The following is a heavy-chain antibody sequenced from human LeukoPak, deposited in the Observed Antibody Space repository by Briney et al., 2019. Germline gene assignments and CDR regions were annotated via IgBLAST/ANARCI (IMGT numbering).Heavy chain of an antibody. CDR3: ARDFGPGPRINYDAFDI. CDR1: GFTFSSYE. Sequence: GGSLRLSCAASGFTFSSYEMNWVRQAPGKGLEWVSYISSSGSTIYYADSVKGRFTISRDNSKNTLYLQMNSLRAEDTAVYYCARDFGPGPRINYDAFDIWGQGTMVTVSS. D-gene: IGHD3-3*01. J-gene: IGHJ3*02. CDR2: ISSSGSTI. V-gene: IGHV3-48*03.